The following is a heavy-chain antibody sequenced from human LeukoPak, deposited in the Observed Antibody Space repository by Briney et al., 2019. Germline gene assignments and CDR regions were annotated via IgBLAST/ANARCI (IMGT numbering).Heavy chain of an antibody. CDR1: GFTFDDYA. V-gene: IGHV3-43D*03. CDR2: ISWDGGST. CDR3: AKGSADYYYMDV. J-gene: IGHJ6*03. Sequence: GGSLRLSCAASGFTFDDYAMHWVRQAPGKGLEWVSLISWDGGSTYYADSVKGRFTTSRDNSKNSLYLQMNSLRAEDTALYYCAKGSADYYYMDVWGKGTTVTVSS.